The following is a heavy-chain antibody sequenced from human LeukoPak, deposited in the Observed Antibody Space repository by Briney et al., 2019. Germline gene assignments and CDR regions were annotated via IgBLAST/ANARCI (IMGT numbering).Heavy chain of an antibody. V-gene: IGHV4-34*01. CDR1: GGSFSGYY. D-gene: IGHD3-3*01. J-gene: IGHJ4*02. CDR3: ARGREDIEGDFWSGYYASIRYYFDY. Sequence: PSETLSLTCAVYGGSFSGYYWSWIRQPPGKGLEWIGEINHSGSTNYNPSLKSRVTITVDTSKNQFSLKLSSVTAADTAVYYCARGREDIEGDFWSGYYASIRYYFDYWGQGTLVTVSS. CDR2: INHSGST.